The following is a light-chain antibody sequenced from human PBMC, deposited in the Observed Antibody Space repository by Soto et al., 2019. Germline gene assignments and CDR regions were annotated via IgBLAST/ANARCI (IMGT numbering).Light chain of an antibody. Sequence: DIQMCLSNYTKCGVGGDRVTISCRPSQTISTWLAWYQQKPGKAPKLLIYKASTLKSGVPSRFSGSGSGTEVTRTISSLQPYDFATYYGQHYYSYAGAFGQGTKVDIK. CDR3: QHYYSYAGA. V-gene: IGKV1-5*03. J-gene: IGKJ1*01. CDR2: KAS. CDR1: QTISTW.